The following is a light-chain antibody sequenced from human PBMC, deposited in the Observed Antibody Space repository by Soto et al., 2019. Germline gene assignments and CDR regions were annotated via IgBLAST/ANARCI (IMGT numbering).Light chain of an antibody. V-gene: IGKV3-11*01. J-gene: IGKJ4*01. Sequence: EIVLTQSPATLSLSPGARATLSCWASQSISSYLAWYQQKPGQAPRLLIYDTSNRATGIPARFSGSGSGTDFTLTISSLEPEDFAVYYCQQRSNWPPLTFGGGTKVEIK. CDR3: QQRSNWPPLT. CDR2: DTS. CDR1: QSISSY.